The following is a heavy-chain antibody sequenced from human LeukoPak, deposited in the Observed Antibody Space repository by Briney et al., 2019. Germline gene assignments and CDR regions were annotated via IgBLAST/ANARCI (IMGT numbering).Heavy chain of an antibody. J-gene: IGHJ4*02. V-gene: IGHV3-33*01. CDR1: GFTFSSYG. Sequence: GRSLRLPCAASGFTFSSYGMHWVRQAPGKGLEWVAVIWYDGSNKYYADSVKGRFTISRDNSKNTLYLQMNSLRAEDTAVYYCARDSITRFDYWGQGTLVTVSS. D-gene: IGHD3-3*01. CDR3: ARDSITRFDY. CDR2: IWYDGSNK.